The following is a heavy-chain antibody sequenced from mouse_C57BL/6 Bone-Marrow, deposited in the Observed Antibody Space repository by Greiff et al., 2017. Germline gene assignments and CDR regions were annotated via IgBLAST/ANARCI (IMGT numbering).Heavy chain of an antibody. CDR1: GYTFTDYE. CDR2: IDPETGGT. V-gene: IGHV1-15*01. D-gene: IGHD2-12*01. CDR3: TRVTSGD. Sequence: QVHVKQSGAELVRPGASVTLSCKASGYTFTDYEMHWVKQTPVHGLEWIGAIDPETGGTAYNQKFKGKAILTADKSSSTAYMELRSLTSEDSAVYYCTRVTSGDWGQGTTLTVSS. J-gene: IGHJ2*01.